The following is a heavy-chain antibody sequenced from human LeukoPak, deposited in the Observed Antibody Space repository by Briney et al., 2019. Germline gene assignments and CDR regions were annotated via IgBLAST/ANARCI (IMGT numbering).Heavy chain of an antibody. CDR1: GFTFSSDA. J-gene: IGHJ4*02. D-gene: IGHD3-22*01. CDR2: ISGSVGST. Sequence: GGSLRLSCAASGFTFSSDAMTWGRQAPGKGLEWVSAISGSVGSTYYADSVKGRFTISRDNSKNTLYLQMNSLRAEDTAVYYCAKDAVQYDSSGYYDYWGQGTLVTVSS. V-gene: IGHV3-23*01. CDR3: AKDAVQYDSSGYYDY.